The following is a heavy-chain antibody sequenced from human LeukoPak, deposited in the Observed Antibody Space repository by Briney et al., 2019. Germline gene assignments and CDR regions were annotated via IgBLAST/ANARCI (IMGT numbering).Heavy chain of an antibody. CDR3: AKDRAVAGTRGFDY. V-gene: IGHV3-23*01. CDR2: ISGSGGST. D-gene: IGHD6-19*01. Sequence: GGSLRLSCAASGFTFSSYAMNWVRQAPGKGLEWVSAISGSGGSTYYADSVKGRFTISRDNSQNTLYLQMTSLRAEDTAIYYCAKDRAVAGTRGFDYGGQGTLVTVSS. J-gene: IGHJ4*02. CDR1: GFTFSSYA.